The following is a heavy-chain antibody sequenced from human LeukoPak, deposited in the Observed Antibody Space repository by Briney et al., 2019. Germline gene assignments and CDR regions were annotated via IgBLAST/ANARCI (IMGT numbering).Heavy chain of an antibody. CDR1: GFTFSTYA. CDR3: ARDPRGPIGYDHSGRDSFDY. Sequence: GGSLRLSCAAPGFTFSTYAMHWGPQAPGKGLGGGAVISLDGSSKYYADSVKGRFTISRDNSKNTLYLQMNSLRAEDTAVYYCARDPRGPIGYDHSGRDSFDYWGQGTLVSVSS. CDR2: ISLDGSSK. J-gene: IGHJ4*02. V-gene: IGHV3-30*04. D-gene: IGHD3-22*01.